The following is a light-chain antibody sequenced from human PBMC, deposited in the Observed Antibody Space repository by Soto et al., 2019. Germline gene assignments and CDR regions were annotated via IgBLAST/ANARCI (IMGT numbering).Light chain of an antibody. J-gene: IGKJ2*01. V-gene: IGKV2-28*01. CDR3: MQAVQVSGT. CDR2: LGS. CDR1: QSLLHENGYTY. Sequence: DIVMTQSPLSLPVTPGEAASISCRSSQSLLHENGYTYLDWYLQKPGQSPQLLIYLGSNRASGVSDRFSGSGSGTDFTLIISRVEAEDVGIYYCMQAVQVSGTFGQGTKLEIK.